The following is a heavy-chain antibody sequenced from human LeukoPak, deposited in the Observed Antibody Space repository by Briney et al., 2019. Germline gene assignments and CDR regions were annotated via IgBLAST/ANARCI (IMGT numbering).Heavy chain of an antibody. CDR2: IRYDGSNK. D-gene: IGHD3-10*01. V-gene: IGHV3-30*02. CDR1: GFTFSSYG. J-gene: IGHJ4*02. CDR3: ARGYGGSGSYYEGEFDY. Sequence: GGSLRLSCAASGFTFSSYGMHWVRQAPGKGLEWVAFIRYDGSNKYYTDSVKGRFTISRDNSKNTLYLQMNSLRAEDTAVYYCARGYGGSGSYYEGEFDYWGQGTLVTVSS.